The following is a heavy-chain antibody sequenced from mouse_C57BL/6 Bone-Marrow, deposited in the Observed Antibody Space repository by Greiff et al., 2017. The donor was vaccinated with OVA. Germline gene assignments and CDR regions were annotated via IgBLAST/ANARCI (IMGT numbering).Heavy chain of an antibody. J-gene: IGHJ4*01. CDR1: GYTFTSYW. CDR3: GGNYVDYAMDY. Sequence: QVQLKQSGAELVKPGASVKLSCKASGYTFTSYWMHWVKQRPGQGLEWIGMIHPNSGSTNYNEKFKSKATLTVDKSSSTAYMQLSSLTSEDSAVYYCGGNYVDYAMDYWGQGTSVTVSS. V-gene: IGHV1-64*01. CDR2: IHPNSGST. D-gene: IGHD2-1*01.